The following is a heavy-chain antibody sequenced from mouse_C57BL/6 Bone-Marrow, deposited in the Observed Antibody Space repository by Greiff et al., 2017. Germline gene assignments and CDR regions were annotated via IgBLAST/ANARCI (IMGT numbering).Heavy chain of an antibody. V-gene: IGHV1-69*01. CDR2: IDPSDSYT. J-gene: IGHJ1*03. CDR1: GYTFTSYW. D-gene: IGHD2-2*01. CDR3: AREATMVKGYWYFDV. Sequence: QVQLQPPGAELVMPGASVKLSCKASGYTFTSYWMHWVKQRPGQGLEWIGEIDPSDSYTNYNQKFKGKSTLTVDKSSSTAYMQLSSLTSEDSAVYYCAREATMVKGYWYFDVWGTGTTVTVSS.